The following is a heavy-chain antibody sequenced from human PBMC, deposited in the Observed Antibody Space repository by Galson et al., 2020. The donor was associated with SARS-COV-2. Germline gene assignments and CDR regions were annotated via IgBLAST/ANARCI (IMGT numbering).Heavy chain of an antibody. V-gene: IGHV4-61*02. J-gene: IGHJ4*02. CDR3: ARDETTGDYLGY. D-gene: IGHD2-8*02. Sequence: SETLSLTCTVSGGSISSGSYYWSWIRQPAGKGLEWIRRIYTSGSTNYNPSLKSRVTISVDTSKNQFSLKLSSVTAADTAVYYCARDETTGDYLGYWGQGTLVTVSS. CDR2: IYTSGST. CDR1: GGSISSGSYY.